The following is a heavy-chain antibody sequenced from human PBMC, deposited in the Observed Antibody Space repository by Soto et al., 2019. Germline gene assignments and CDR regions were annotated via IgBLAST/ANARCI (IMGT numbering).Heavy chain of an antibody. CDR1: GGTFSSYA. CDR3: ATNAPIAAPNRRSDTFLPFDY. CDR2: IIPIFGTA. J-gene: IGHJ4*02. Sequence: QVQLVQSGAEVKKPGSSVKVSCKASGGTFSSYAISWVRQAPGQGLEWMGGIIPIFGTANYAQKFQGRVTITPDESTSTAYMQLRSLRSEDTAVYYCATNAPIAAPNRRSDTFLPFDYGGQGTLVTVSS. V-gene: IGHV1-69*01. D-gene: IGHD6-6*01.